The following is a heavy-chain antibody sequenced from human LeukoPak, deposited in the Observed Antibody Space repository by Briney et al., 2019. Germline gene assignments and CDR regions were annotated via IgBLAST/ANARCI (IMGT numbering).Heavy chain of an antibody. CDR2: IYTSGST. CDR1: GGSISSACYY. J-gene: IGHJ6*03. V-gene: IGHV4-61*02. Sequence: SETLSLTCTVSGGSISSACYYWSWIRQPPGKGLEWIGRIYTSGSTNYNPSLKSRVTISLDTSKNQFSLKLSSVTAADTAVYYCARTPYDFWSGYLLYYMDVWGKGTTVTVSS. D-gene: IGHD3-3*01. CDR3: ARTPYDFWSGYLLYYMDV.